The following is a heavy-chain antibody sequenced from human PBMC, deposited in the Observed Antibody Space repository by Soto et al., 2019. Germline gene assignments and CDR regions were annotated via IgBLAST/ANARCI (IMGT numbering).Heavy chain of an antibody. CDR2: IYSGGST. V-gene: IGHV3-66*01. CDR3: ARTVTEEYYFDY. CDR1: GFTVSSNY. D-gene: IGHD4-17*01. Sequence: EVQLVESGGGLVQPGGSLRLSCAASGFTVSSNYMSWVRQAPGKGLEWVSVIYSGGSTYYADSVKGRFTISRDNSKNTLYRQMNSLRAEDTAVYYCARTVTEEYYFDYWGQGTLVTVSS. J-gene: IGHJ4*02.